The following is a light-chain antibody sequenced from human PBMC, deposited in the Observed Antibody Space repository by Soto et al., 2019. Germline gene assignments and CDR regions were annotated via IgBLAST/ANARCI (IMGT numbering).Light chain of an antibody. Sequence: QAVVTQPPSASGTPGQRVTISCSGSTSNIGRNSVTWYQHLPGTAPKLLIHNDDQRPSGVPDRFSGSRSGTSGSLVISGLQSADEGDYSCAAWDDTLDGPWVFGGGTKLTVL. CDR2: NDD. J-gene: IGLJ3*02. CDR3: AAWDDTLDGPWV. V-gene: IGLV1-44*01. CDR1: TSNIGRNS.